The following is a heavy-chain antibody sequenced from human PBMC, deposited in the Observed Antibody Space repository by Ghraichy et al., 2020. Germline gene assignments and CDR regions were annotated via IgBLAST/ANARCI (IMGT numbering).Heavy chain of an antibody. CDR2: ISSSSSTI. D-gene: IGHD4-17*01. CDR1: GFTFSSYS. Sequence: RGSLRLSCAASGFTFSSYSMNWVRQAPGKGLEWVSYISSSSSTIYYADSVKGRFTISRDNAKNSLYLQMNSLRDEDTAVYYCAREAPTVTTLGDAFDIWGQGTMVTVSS. V-gene: IGHV3-48*02. J-gene: IGHJ3*02. CDR3: AREAPTVTTLGDAFDI.